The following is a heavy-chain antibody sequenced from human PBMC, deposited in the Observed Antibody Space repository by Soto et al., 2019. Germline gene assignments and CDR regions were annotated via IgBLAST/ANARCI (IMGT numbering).Heavy chain of an antibody. D-gene: IGHD3-22*01. CDR3: AHSPIVVVIYLFEY. CDR1: GFTFSSYA. Sequence: GSLGLSCAASGFTFSSYAMSCVRQAPGKGLEWVSAISGSGGSTYYADSVKGRFTISRDNSKNTLYLQMNSLRAEDTAVYYCAHSPIVVVIYLFEYWGEGTLVTVSS. V-gene: IGHV3-23*01. J-gene: IGHJ4*02. CDR2: ISGSGGST.